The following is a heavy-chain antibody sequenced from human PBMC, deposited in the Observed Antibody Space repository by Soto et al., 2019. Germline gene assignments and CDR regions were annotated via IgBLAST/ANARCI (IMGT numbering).Heavy chain of an antibody. D-gene: IGHD3-3*01. CDR3: ARGFWSGYVPYNWFDP. CDR1: GGTFSSYA. Sequence: QVQLVQSGAEVKKPGSSVKVSCKASGGTFSSYAISWVRQAPGQGLECMGGIIPIFGTANYAQKFQGRVTITADESTSTAYMELSSLRSEDTAVYYCARGFWSGYVPYNWFDPWGQGTLVTVSS. V-gene: IGHV1-69*01. CDR2: IIPIFGTA. J-gene: IGHJ5*02.